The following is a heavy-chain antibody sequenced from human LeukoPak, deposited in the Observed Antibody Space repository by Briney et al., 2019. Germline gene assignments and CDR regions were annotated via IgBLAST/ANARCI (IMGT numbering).Heavy chain of an antibody. J-gene: IGHJ5*02. CDR1: EYSSTNCW. CDR2: LYPENSYA. D-gene: IGHD1-14*01. CDR3: ARQNREDATGRKFDP. V-gene: IGHV5-51*01. Sequence: GESLKISCKGSEYSSTNCWIGWVRQKPGKGLEWMGLLYPENSYARYSPSLQGQVIMSVDKSISTAYLQWSNLKASDTAMYYCARQNREDATGRKFDPWGQGTLVIVSS.